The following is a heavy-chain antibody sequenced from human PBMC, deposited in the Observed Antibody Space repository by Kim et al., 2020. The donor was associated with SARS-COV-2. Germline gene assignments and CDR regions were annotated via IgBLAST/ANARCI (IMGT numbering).Heavy chain of an antibody. D-gene: IGHD5-12*01. Sequence: NPSLKSRVTISVDTSKNQFSLKLSSVTAADTAVYYCARVGGGYDFAVDYWGQGTLVTVSS. J-gene: IGHJ4*02. CDR3: ARVGGGYDFAVDY. V-gene: IGHV4-31*02.